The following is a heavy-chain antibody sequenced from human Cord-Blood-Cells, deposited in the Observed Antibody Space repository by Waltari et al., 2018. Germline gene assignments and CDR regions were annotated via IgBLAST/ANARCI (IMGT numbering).Heavy chain of an antibody. V-gene: IGHV3-30*02. D-gene: IGHD2-2*01. Sequence: QVQLVESGGGVVQPGGSLSLSCAASGFTFSSYGMHWVRQAPGKGLEWVAFIRYDGSNKYYADSVKGRFTISRDNSKNTLYLQMNSLRAEDMAVYYCAKFVVPAANHFDYWGQGTLVTVSS. J-gene: IGHJ4*02. CDR3: AKFVVPAANHFDY. CDR1: GFTFSSYG. CDR2: IRYDGSNK.